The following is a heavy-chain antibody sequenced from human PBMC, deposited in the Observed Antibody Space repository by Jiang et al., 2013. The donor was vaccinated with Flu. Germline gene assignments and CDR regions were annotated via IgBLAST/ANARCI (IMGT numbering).Heavy chain of an antibody. D-gene: IGHD5-18*01. CDR2: IYYSGST. J-gene: IGHJ6*02. CDR1: GGSISSSSYY. V-gene: IGHV4-39*07. Sequence: LLKPSETLSLTCTVSGGSISSSSYYWGWIRQPPGKGLEWIGSIYYSGSTYYNPSLKSRVTISVDTSKNQFSLKLSSVTAADTAVYYCASGYSYGLSILFNYYYYYGMDVWGQGTTVTVSS. CDR3: ASGYSYGLSILFNYYYYYGMDV.